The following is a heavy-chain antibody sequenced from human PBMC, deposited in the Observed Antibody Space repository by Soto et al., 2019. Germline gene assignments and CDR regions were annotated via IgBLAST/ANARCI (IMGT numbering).Heavy chain of an antibody. D-gene: IGHD3-9*01. CDR2: ISWNSGSI. V-gene: IGHV3-9*01. J-gene: IGHJ6*03. Sequence: PGGSLRLSCAASGFTFDDYAMHWVRQAPGKGQEWVSGISWNSGSIGYADSVKGRFTISRDNAKNSLYLQMNSLRAEDTALYYCAKDMWSRYYDILTGYYYYYYMDVWGKGTTVTVSS. CDR3: AKDMWSRYYDILTGYYYYYYMDV. CDR1: GFTFDDYA.